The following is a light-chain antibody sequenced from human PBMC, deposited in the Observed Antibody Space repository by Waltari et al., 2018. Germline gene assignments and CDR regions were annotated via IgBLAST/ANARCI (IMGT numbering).Light chain of an antibody. Sequence: QSALTQPASVSGSPGQSITISCTGTSSDLYDYQDVSWYQQHSGKAPKLMIFDVSNWPSGVSYRFSGSKSGNTASLTISGLQAEDEADYYCSAYTSSSTVIFGGGTKLTVL. J-gene: IGLJ2*01. V-gene: IGLV2-14*03. CDR1: SSDLYDYQD. CDR2: DVS. CDR3: SAYTSSSTVI.